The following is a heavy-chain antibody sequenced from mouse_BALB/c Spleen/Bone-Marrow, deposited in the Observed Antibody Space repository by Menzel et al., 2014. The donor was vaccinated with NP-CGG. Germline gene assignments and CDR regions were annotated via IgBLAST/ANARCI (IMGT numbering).Heavy chain of an antibody. V-gene: IGHV4-1*02. CDR2: INPDSSTI. Sequence: EVQGVESGGGLVQPGGSLKLSCAASGFDFSRYWMSWVRQAPGKGLEWIGEINPDSSTIDYTPSLKDKFIISRDSAKNTLYLQMSKVRSEDTALYYCARLNYYGNLFVWGAGTTVTVSS. D-gene: IGHD1-1*01. CDR3: ARLNYYGNLFV. J-gene: IGHJ1*01. CDR1: GFDFSRYW.